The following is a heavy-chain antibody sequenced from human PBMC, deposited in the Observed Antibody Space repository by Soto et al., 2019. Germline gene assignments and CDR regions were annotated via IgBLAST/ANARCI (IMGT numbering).Heavy chain of an antibody. V-gene: IGHV3-15*01. Sequence: EVQLVESGGGLVKPGGSLRLSCAASGFTFSNAWMTWVRQAPGKGLEWVGRIKRKSDGGTTDYAAPVKGRFTISRDDSKNTLYLQSNSLKTEDTAVYYCPSTLGSWGQGTLVTVSS. CDR1: GFTFSNAW. J-gene: IGHJ5*01. CDR3: PSTLGS. CDR2: IKRKSDGGTT.